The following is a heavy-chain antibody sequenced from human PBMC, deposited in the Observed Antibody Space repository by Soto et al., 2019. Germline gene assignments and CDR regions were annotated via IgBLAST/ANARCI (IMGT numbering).Heavy chain of an antibody. D-gene: IGHD6-13*01. CDR2: ISYVGSNK. J-gene: IGHJ6*02. V-gene: IGHV3-30*18. Sequence: QVQLVESGGGVVQPGRSLRLSCAASGFTFSDYGMHWVRQAPGKGLEWVAVISYVGSNKYYEDSVKGRFTISRDNSKNTLYLQMNSLRVEDTSVFYCAKDESSSRNYYYGMDVWGQGTTVTVSS. CDR3: AKDESSSRNYYYGMDV. CDR1: GFTFSDYG.